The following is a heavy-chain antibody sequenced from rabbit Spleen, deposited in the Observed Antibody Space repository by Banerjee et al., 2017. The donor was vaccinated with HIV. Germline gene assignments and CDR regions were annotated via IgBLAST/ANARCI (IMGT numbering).Heavy chain of an antibody. J-gene: IGHJ6*01. CDR1: GLTISSSYM. CDR3: ARADTNYSYAMDL. CDR2: IWGGNSGTT. V-gene: IGHV1S45*01. Sequence: QEQLKESGGGLVTPGGSLTLSCKASGLTISSSYMSWVRQAPGKGLEWIACIWGGNSGTTDYASWAKGRFTISKTSSTTVTLQMTSLTVADTATYFCARADTNYSYAMDLWGPGTLVTVS. D-gene: IGHD1-1*01.